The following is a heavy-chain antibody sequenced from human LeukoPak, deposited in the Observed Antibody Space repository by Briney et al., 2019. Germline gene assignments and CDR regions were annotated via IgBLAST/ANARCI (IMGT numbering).Heavy chain of an antibody. CDR2: IYSGGST. CDR1: GFTVSSNY. CDR3: SRVAAAAGLVIDY. J-gene: IGHJ4*02. V-gene: IGHV3-53*01. D-gene: IGHD6-13*01. Sequence: GGSLRLSCAASGFTVSSNYMSWVRQAPGKGLEWVSVIYSGGSTYYADSVKGRFAISRDNSKNTLYLQMNSLRADDTAVYYCSRVAAAAGLVIDYWGQGTLVTVSS.